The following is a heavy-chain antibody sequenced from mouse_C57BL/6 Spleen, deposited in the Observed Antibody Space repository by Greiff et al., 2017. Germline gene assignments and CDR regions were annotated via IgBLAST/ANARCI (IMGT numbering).Heavy chain of an antibody. CDR3: ARSKGAMDY. Sequence: VKLQQPGAELVRPGSSVKLSCKASGYTFTSYWMHWVKQRPIQGLEWIVNIDPSDSETHYNQKFKDKATLTVDKSSSTAYMQLSSLTSEDSAVYYCARSKGAMDYWGQGTSVTVSS. CDR1: GYTFTSYW. V-gene: IGHV1-52*01. CDR2: IDPSDSET. J-gene: IGHJ4*01.